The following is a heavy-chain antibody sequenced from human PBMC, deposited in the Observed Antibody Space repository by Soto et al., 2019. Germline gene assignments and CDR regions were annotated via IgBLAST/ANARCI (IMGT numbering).Heavy chain of an antibody. D-gene: IGHD1-26*01. J-gene: IGHJ4*02. V-gene: IGHV4-59*01. CDR2: IYYSGST. CDR3: ARDRGIVTYYFDY. CDR1: GGSMSSYY. Sequence: SATLSLTCTVSGGSMSSYYCSWIRQPPGKGLEWIGYIYYSGSTNYNPSLKSRFTISVDTSKNQFSLKLSSVTAADTAVYYCARDRGIVTYYFDYWGQGTLVTVS.